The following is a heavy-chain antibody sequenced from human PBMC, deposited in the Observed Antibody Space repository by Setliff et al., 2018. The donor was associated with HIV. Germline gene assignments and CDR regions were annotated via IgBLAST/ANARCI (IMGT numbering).Heavy chain of an antibody. D-gene: IGHD3-10*01. Sequence: AASVKVSCKASGNTFSSHYMHWVRQAPGKGLEWMGLINPSGDITSYAEKFQGRVTMTRDTSTSTVYMELRSLRSEDTAIYYCASKGGSGNYPDSDAFDIWGQGTLVTVS. CDR2: INPSGDIT. CDR1: GNTFSSHY. J-gene: IGHJ3*02. CDR3: ASKGGSGNYPDSDAFDI. V-gene: IGHV1-46*01.